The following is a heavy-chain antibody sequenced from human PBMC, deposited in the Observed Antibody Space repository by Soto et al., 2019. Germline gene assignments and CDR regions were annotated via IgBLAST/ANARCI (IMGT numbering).Heavy chain of an antibody. Sequence: GGSLRLSCAASGFTFSSYEMNWVRQAPGKGLEWVSYISSSGSTRYYADSVKGRFTISRDNAKNSLYLQMNSLRAEDTAVSYCARAEYSYGDYYYGMDVWGQGTTVTVSS. CDR2: ISSSGSTR. V-gene: IGHV3-48*03. CDR3: ARAEYSYGDYYYGMDV. CDR1: GFTFSSYE. J-gene: IGHJ6*02. D-gene: IGHD5-18*01.